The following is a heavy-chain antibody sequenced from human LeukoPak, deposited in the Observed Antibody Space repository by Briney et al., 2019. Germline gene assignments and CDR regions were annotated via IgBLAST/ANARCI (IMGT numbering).Heavy chain of an antibody. J-gene: IGHJ4*02. Sequence: PSETLSLTCTVSGGSISSSSYYWGWIRQPPGKGLEWIGSIYYSGSTYYNPSLKSRVTISVDTSKNQFSLKLSSVTAADTAVYYCARRPGSSGYYWGQGILVTVSS. CDR3: ARRPGSSGYY. V-gene: IGHV4-39*01. CDR1: GGSISSSSYY. D-gene: IGHD3-22*01. CDR2: IYYSGST.